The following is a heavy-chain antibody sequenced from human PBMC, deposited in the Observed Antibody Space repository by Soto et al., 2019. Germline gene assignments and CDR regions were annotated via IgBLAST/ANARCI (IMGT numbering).Heavy chain of an antibody. Sequence: GASVKVSCKASGYTFTSYAMHWVRQAPGQRLEWMGWINAGNGNTKYSQKFQGRVTITRDTSASTAYMELSSLRGEDTAVYYCVKGSRGSRPYYFDYWGQGTRVTVSS. J-gene: IGHJ4*02. CDR2: INAGNGNT. CDR1: GYTFTSYA. V-gene: IGHV1-3*01. D-gene: IGHD3-22*01. CDR3: VKGSRGSRPYYFDY.